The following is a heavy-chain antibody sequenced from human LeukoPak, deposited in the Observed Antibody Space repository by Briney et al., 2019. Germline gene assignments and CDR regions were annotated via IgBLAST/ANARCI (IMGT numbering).Heavy chain of an antibody. CDR2: INSDGSST. CDR3: ARDGIAVAGIYYYYGMDV. CDR1: GFTFSSYW. D-gene: IGHD6-19*01. J-gene: IGHJ6*02. V-gene: IGHV3-74*01. Sequence: AGGSLRPSCAASGFTFSSYWMHWVRQAPGKGLVWVSRINSDGSSTSYADSVKGRFTISRDNAKNTLYLQMNSLRAEDTAVYYCARDGIAVAGIYYYYGMDVWGQGTTVTVSS.